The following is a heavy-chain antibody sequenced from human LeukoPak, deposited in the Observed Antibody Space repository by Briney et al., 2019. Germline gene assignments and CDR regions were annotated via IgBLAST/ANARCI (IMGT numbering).Heavy chain of an antibody. D-gene: IGHD3-10*01. CDR2: IGANGNT. Sequence: GASVKVSCKASGYTFTSYGISWVRQAPGQGLEWMGWIGANGNTNNAQKVQGRVTMTKDTSTSTAYMELRSLRSDDTAVYYCARKLGDLDYWGQGTLVTVSS. J-gene: IGHJ4*02. CDR3: ARKLGDLDY. V-gene: IGHV1-18*01. CDR1: GYTFTSYG.